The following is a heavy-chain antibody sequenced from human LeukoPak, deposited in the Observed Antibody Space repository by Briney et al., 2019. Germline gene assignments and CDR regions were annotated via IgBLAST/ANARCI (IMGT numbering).Heavy chain of an antibody. V-gene: IGHV1-69*02. CDR2: IIPILGIA. CDR1: GGTFSSYT. CDR3: ASRELSDTAIGAFDI. D-gene: IGHD5-18*01. J-gene: IGHJ3*02. Sequence: SVKVSCKASGGTFSSYTISWVRQAPGQGLEWMGRIIPILGIANYAQKFQGRVTITTDESTSTAYMELSSLRSEDTAVYYCASRELSDTAIGAFDIWGQGTMVTVSS.